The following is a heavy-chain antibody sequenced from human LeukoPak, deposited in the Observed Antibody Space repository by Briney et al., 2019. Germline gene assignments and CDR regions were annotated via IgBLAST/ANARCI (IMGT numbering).Heavy chain of an antibody. V-gene: IGHV4-59*01. CDR1: GGSISNYH. CDR3: ARVVSGRRFDP. CDR2: IYYSGST. D-gene: IGHD2-21*02. J-gene: IGHJ5*02. Sequence: SQTLSLTCTVSGGSISNYHWSWIRQPPGKGLEWIGYIYYSGSTNFNPSLKSRVTISVDTSMNQFSLKVNSVTAADTAVYYCARVVSGRRFDPWGQGTLVTVSS.